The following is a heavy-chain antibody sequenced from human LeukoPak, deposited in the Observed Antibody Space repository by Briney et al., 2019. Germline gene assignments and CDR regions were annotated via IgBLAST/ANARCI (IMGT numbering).Heavy chain of an antibody. CDR2: MNPNSGNT. CDR1: GYTFTTYD. D-gene: IGHD3-16*02. V-gene: IGHV1-8*01. Sequence: ASVKVSCKASGYTFTTYDINWVRQATGQGLEWMGWMNPNSGNTGYAQKFQGRVTMTRNTSISTAYMELSSLRSEDTAVYYCARNVAYDYVWGGYRLKPGVWGQGTLVTVSS. CDR3: ARNVAYDYVWGGYRLKPGV. J-gene: IGHJ4*02.